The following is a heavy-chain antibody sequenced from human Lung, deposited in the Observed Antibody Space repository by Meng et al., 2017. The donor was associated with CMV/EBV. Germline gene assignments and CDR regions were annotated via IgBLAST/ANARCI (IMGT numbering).Heavy chain of an antibody. V-gene: IGHV3-11*04. CDR3: ARDSSAVHNWLNS. J-gene: IGHJ5*01. D-gene: IGHD1-26*01. CDR2: ISSSGSIT. Sequence: CAASGFTFSDYYMTWIRQAPGKGLEWVSYISSSGSITKYLDSLKGRFTISRDNAKNSLFLQMNSLTVEDTAVYYCARDSSAVHNWLNSWGQGTLVTVSS. CDR1: GFTFSDYY.